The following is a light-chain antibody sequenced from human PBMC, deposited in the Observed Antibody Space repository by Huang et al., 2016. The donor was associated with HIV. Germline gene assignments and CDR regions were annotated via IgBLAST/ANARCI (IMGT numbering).Light chain of an antibody. J-gene: IGKJ1*01. CDR2: KIS. Sequence: DIQMTQSPSTLSAFVGDRLTTTCQASQNISSGLAWYEQKPGKALRLLIYKISSLESGVPARCSGSGFGIEFTLTISSLQPDDIGTYYCQYGETFGQGSKVEVK. CDR3: QYGET. CDR1: QNISSG. V-gene: IGKV1-5*03.